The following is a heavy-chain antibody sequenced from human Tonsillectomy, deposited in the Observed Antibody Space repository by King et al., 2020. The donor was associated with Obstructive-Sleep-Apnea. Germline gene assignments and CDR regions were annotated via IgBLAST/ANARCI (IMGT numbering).Heavy chain of an antibody. CDR2: IGYDGTNK. CDR3: VKEWELQGFDY. Sequence: VQLVESGGGVVQPGGSLRLSCAASGFTFSNYGMHWVRQAPGEGLEWVTMIGYDGTNKYYADSVKGRFTISRDNSKNTLYLQMSSLRAEDTAVYYCVKEWELQGFDYWGQGTLVTVSS. J-gene: IGHJ4*02. CDR1: GFTFSNYG. D-gene: IGHD1-26*01. V-gene: IGHV3-30*02.